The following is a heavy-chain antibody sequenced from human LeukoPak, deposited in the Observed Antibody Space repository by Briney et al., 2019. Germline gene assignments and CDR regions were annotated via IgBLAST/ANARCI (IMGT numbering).Heavy chain of an antibody. CDR3: AKDLDWNFDY. V-gene: IGHV3-7*03. D-gene: IGHD1-1*01. CDR2: IKEDGTVK. Sequence: GGSLRLSCAASGFTFSSYWMNWVRQAPGKGLEWVANIKEDGTVKNYVDSVKGRFTISRDNAKNSLYLQLNSLRAEDTAVYHCAKDLDWNFDYWGQGTLVTVSS. J-gene: IGHJ4*02. CDR1: GFTFSSYW.